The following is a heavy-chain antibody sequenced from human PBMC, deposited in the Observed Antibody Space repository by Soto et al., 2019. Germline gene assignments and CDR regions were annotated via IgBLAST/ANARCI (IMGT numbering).Heavy chain of an antibody. CDR1: GFTFSTYA. CDR2: ISSSSGST. V-gene: IGHV3-23*01. CDR3: AKQPLKVPLRFDY. D-gene: IGHD6-25*01. J-gene: IGHJ4*02. Sequence: EVQLLESGGGLVQPGGSLRLSCAASGFTFSTYAMAWVRQAPGKGLEWVSSISSSSGSTFYADSVKGRFTISRDNSENTLSLQMNSLRDEDTDVYYCAKQPLKVPLRFDYWGQGTLVTVSS.